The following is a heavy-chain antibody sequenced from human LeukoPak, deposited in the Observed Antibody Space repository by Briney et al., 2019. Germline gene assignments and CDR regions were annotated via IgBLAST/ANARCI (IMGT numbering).Heavy chain of an antibody. Sequence: GGSLRVSCAASGFTFSSDAMSWVRQAPGKGLEWVSAISGSGGSTYYADSVEGRFTISRDNSKNTLYLQMNSLRAEDTAVYYCAKDDDYYYYYGMYVWGQGTTVTVSS. V-gene: IGHV3-23*01. J-gene: IGHJ6*02. CDR1: GFTFSSDA. CDR3: AKDDDYYYYYGMYV. D-gene: IGHD1-1*01. CDR2: ISGSGGST.